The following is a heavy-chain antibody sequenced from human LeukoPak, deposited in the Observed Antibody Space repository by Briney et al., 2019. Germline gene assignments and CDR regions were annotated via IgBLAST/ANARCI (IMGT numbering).Heavy chain of an antibody. J-gene: IGHJ4*02. CDR2: IYYSGST. Sequence: SETLSLTCTVSGGSISSSSYYCGWIRQPPGKWLEWVGSIYYSGSTYYNPSLKSRVTISVDTSKNQFSLKLSSVTAADTAVYYCARTRVIVVVITKYYFDYWGQGTLVTVSS. D-gene: IGHD3-22*01. CDR1: GGSISSSSYY. CDR3: ARTRVIVVVITKYYFDY. V-gene: IGHV4-39*07.